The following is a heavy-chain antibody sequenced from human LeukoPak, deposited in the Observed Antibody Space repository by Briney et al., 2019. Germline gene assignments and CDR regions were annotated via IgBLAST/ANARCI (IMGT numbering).Heavy chain of an antibody. D-gene: IGHD1-26*01. Sequence: ASVKVSCKASGYTFTSYGISWVRQAPGQGLEWMGWISAYNGNTNYAQKLQGRVTMTTDTSTSTAYMELRSLRSDDTAVYYYARDPEWELLPSFDYWGQGTLVTVSS. CDR2: ISAYNGNT. J-gene: IGHJ4*02. V-gene: IGHV1-18*01. CDR3: ARDPEWELLPSFDY. CDR1: GYTFTSYG.